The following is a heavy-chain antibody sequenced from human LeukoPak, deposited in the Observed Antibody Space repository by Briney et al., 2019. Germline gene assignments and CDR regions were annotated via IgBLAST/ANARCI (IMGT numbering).Heavy chain of an antibody. CDR1: GYTFTSYY. V-gene: IGHV1-46*01. D-gene: IGHD2-15*01. CDR3: ARDRSGGCFDY. Sequence: ASVKVSCKASGYTFTSYYMHWVRQAPGQGLEWMGIINPSGGSTSYAQKFQGRVTMTRDMSTSTVYMELSSLRSEDTAVYYCARDRSGGCFDYWGQGTLVTVSS. CDR2: INPSGGST. J-gene: IGHJ4*02.